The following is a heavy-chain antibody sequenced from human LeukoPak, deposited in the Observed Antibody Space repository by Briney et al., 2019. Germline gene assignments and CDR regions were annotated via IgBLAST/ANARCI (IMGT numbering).Heavy chain of an antibody. CDR3: AKVLPGPEEFHAFDI. D-gene: IGHD3-10*01. J-gene: IGHJ3*02. V-gene: IGHV3-30*02. CDR1: GFTFTSYV. Sequence: GGSLRLSCAASGFTFTSYVMHWARQAPGKGLEWVAFIRYDGSNENYADSVKGRFTISRDNSKNTLYLQMNSLRAEDTAVYYCAKVLPGPEEFHAFDIWGQGTMVTVSS. CDR2: IRYDGSNE.